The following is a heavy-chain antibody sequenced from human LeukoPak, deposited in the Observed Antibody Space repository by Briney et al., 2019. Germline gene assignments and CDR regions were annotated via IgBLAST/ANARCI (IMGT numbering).Heavy chain of an antibody. CDR3: VSFYETY. CDR1: GNYW. CDR2: INSDGSWT. V-gene: IGHV3-74*01. D-gene: IGHD2/OR15-2a*01. Sequence: GGSLRLSCAASGNYWMHWVRQAPGKGLVWVSHINSDGSWTSYADSVKGRFTTSKDNAKNTVYLQMNSLRAEDTAVYYCVSFYETYWGRGTLVTVSS. J-gene: IGHJ4*02.